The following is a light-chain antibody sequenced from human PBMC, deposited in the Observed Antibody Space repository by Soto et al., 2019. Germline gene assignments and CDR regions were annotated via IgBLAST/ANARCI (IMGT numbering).Light chain of an antibody. CDR1: LTVSKY. CDR3: QQRTNRPPWT. J-gene: IGKJ1*01. V-gene: IGKV3-11*01. Sequence: EIVLTQSPATLSLSPGDRATLSCRASLTVSKYLAWFQKKPGRPLRLLIYDASNRATGIPARFSGSGSGTDFTLTISSIEPEDFAVYYCQQRTNRPPWTFGQGTKVQI. CDR2: DAS.